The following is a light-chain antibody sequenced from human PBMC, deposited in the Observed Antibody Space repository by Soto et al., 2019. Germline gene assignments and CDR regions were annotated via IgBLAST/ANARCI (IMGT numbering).Light chain of an antibody. CDR2: GAS. V-gene: IGKV3-15*01. CDR1: QSVSSN. J-gene: IGKJ5*01. CDR3: QQYNNWPSIT. Sequence: EIVMTQSPATLSVSPGERATLSCRASQSVSSNLAWYQQKPGLAPRLLIYGASTRATGIPARFSGSGSGTEFTLTISSLQSEDFAVYYCQQYNNWPSITFGQGTRLEIK.